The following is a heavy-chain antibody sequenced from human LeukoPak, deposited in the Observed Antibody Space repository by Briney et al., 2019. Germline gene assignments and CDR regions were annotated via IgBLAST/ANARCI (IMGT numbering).Heavy chain of an antibody. CDR1: GGSISSYY. V-gene: IGHV4-59*01. Sequence: PSETLSLTCTVSGGSISSYYWSWIRQPPGKGLEWSGYIYYSGSTNYNPSLKSRVTISVDTSKNQFSLKLSSVTAADTAVYYCARVGNRPYWGQGTLVTVSS. CDR2: IYYSGST. CDR3: ARVGNRPY. J-gene: IGHJ4*02. D-gene: IGHD1-14*01.